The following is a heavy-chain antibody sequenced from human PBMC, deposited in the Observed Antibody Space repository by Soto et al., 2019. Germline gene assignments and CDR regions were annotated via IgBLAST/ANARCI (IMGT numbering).Heavy chain of an antibody. D-gene: IGHD6-13*01. Sequence: PSETLSLTCTVSGGSISSSSYYWGWLRQPPGKGLEWIGSIYYSGSTYYNLSLKSRVTISVDTSKNQFSLKLNSVSAADTAVYYCATSGSSTLYRGWFDPWGQGTLVTVSS. CDR3: ATSGSSTLYRGWFDP. CDR2: IYYSGST. J-gene: IGHJ5*02. CDR1: GGSISSSSYY. V-gene: IGHV4-39*01.